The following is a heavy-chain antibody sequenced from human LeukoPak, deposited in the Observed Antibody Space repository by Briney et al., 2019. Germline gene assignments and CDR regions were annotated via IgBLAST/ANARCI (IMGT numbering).Heavy chain of an antibody. CDR1: GFTFSTFA. D-gene: IGHD6-13*01. Sequence: GGSLRLSCAASGFTFSTFAMIWVRQPPGKGLEWVSSIFPSGGEIHYADSVKGRFTISRDNAKNSLYLQMNSLRAEDTAAYYCARDRAIAADFDYWGQGTLVTVSS. CDR3: ARDRAIAADFDY. V-gene: IGHV3-21*01. CDR2: IFPSGGEI. J-gene: IGHJ4*02.